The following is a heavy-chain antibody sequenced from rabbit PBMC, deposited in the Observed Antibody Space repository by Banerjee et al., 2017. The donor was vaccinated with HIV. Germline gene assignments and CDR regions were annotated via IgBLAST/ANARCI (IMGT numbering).Heavy chain of an antibody. D-gene: IGHD6-1*01. V-gene: IGHV1S40*01. CDR3: ARSGYGGNVWTFYFTL. CDR1: GFDLSSYYY. CDR2: IYTGSSGST. J-gene: IGHJ4*01. Sequence: QSLEESGGDLVKPGASLTLTCTASGFDLSSYYYMCWVRQAPGKGLEWIACIYTGSSGSTWYATWAKGRFTISKTSSTTMTLQMTSLTAADTATYFCARSGYGGNVWTFYFTLWGPGTLVTVS.